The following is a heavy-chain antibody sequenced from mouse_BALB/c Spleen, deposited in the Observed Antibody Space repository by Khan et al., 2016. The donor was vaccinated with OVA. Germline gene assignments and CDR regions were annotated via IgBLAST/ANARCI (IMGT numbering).Heavy chain of an antibody. CDR3: ARDAGRY. V-gene: IGHV1-18*01. J-gene: IGHJ4*01. CDR2: INPKNGVT. Sequence: VQLKQSEPELVKPGASVKISCKTSGYTFTENTLHWVKQSHGKSLEWIGVINPKNGVTSYNQKFKGKVTLTVDKSSSTAYMEFRSLTSEDSAVYYCARDAGRYWGQGTSVTVSS. D-gene: IGHD3-3*01. CDR1: GYTFTENT.